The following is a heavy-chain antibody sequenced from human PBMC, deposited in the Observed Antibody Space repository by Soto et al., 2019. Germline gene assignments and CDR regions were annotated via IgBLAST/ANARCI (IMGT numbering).Heavy chain of an antibody. J-gene: IGHJ3*02. CDR1: GGSFSGYY. V-gene: IGHV4-34*01. D-gene: IGHD1-1*01. CDR3: ARVERGTATTVVDAFDI. CDR2: INHSGRT. Sequence: SETLSLTCAVYGGSFSGYYWSWIRQPPGKGLEWIGEINHSGRTNYNPSLKSRVTISVDTSKNQFSLKMSSVTAADTALYYCARVERGTATTVVDAFDIWGPGTMVTVS.